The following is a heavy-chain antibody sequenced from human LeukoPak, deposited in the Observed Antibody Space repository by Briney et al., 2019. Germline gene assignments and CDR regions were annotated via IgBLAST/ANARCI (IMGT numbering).Heavy chain of an antibody. V-gene: IGHV4-59*08. D-gene: IGHD1-14*01. J-gene: IGHJ3*02. CDR3: ARLRPRYAFDI. CDR2: IYYSGST. CDR1: GGSLSSYY. Sequence: SETLSLTCTVSGGSLSSYYWSWIRQPPGKGLEWIGYIYYSGSTNYNPSLKSRVTISVDTSKNQFSLKLSSVTAADTAVYYCARLRPRYAFDIWGQGTMVTISS.